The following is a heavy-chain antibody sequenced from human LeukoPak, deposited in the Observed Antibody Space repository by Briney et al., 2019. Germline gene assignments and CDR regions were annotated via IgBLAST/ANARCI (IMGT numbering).Heavy chain of an antibody. J-gene: IGHJ4*02. Sequence: SETLSLTCTVSGGSVSSGSYYWSWLRQPPGKGLEWIGYIYYSGGTNYNPSLKSRVTISVDTSKNQFSLKLSSVTAADTAVYYCARLGFSNSGSYLAPSDYWGQGTLVTVSS. D-gene: IGHD1-26*01. CDR2: IYYSGGT. CDR3: ARLGFSNSGSYLAPSDY. CDR1: GGSVSSGSYY. V-gene: IGHV4-61*01.